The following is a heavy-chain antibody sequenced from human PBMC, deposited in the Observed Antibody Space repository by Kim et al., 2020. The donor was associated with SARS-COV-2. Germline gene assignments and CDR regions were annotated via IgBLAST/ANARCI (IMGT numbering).Heavy chain of an antibody. CDR1: EFTFSSYW. Sequence: GGSLRLSCAASEFTFSSYWMHWVRQAPGKGLVWVSRINSDGSSTSYADSVKGRFTISRDNAKNTLYLQMNSLRAEDTAVYYCARGIQLWLPSFDYWGQGTLVTVSS. V-gene: IGHV3-74*01. CDR3: ARGIQLWLPSFDY. CDR2: INSDGSST. J-gene: IGHJ4*02. D-gene: IGHD5-18*01.